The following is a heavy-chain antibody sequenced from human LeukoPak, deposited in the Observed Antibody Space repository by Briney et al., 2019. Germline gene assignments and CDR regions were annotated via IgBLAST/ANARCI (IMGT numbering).Heavy chain of an antibody. D-gene: IGHD7-27*01. CDR3: ARDRNWASQSWYLDL. CDR1: GFPFSSYW. CDR2: IKQDGSKK. J-gene: IGHJ2*01. V-gene: IGHV3-7*01. Sequence: PGGSLRLSCVASGFPFSSYWMTWVRQAPGKGLEWVANIKQDGSKKSYVDSVKGRFTISRDNAKNTLWLQMNSLRAEDTAVYYCARDRNWASQSWYLDLWGRGTLVTVSS.